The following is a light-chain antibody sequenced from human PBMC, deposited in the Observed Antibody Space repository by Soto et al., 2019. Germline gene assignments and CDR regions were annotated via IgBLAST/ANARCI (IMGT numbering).Light chain of an antibody. J-gene: IGKJ2*01. CDR2: AAS. CDR1: QDITNN. V-gene: IGKV1-33*01. CDR3: QQYGSVPSVT. Sequence: DIQMTQSPSSLSASVGDRVTITCEASQDITNNLNWYQQKPGTAPKLLIYAASTLETGVPSRFSGGGPGTHFDFNISGLQAEDIATYYCQQYGSVPSVTFGQGTKLELK.